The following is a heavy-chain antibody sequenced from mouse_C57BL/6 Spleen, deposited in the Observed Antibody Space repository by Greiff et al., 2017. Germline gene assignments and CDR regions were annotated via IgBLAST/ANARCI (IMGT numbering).Heavy chain of an antibody. J-gene: IGHJ3*01. D-gene: IGHD3-2*02. V-gene: IGHV1-52*01. CDR3: SRVDSSCWFAY. CDR2: IDPSDSET. Sequence: QVQLQQPGAELVRPGASVKLSCKASGYTFTSYWMHWVKQRPIQGLEWIGNIDPSDSETHYYQKFKDKATLTVDKSSSTAYRQLSSLTSEDSAVYYCSRVDSSCWFAYWGKGTLVTVSA. CDR1: GYTFTSYW.